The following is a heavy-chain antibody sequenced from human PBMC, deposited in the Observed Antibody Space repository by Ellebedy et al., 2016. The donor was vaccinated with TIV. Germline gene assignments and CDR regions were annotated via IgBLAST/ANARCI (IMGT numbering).Heavy chain of an antibody. CDR3: AKGNSNTWYWGLDI. V-gene: IGHV3-30*18. D-gene: IGHD6-13*01. CDR1: GFTFSSYG. CDR2: ISYDGSDK. J-gene: IGHJ4*02. Sequence: GGSLRLSXAASGFTFSSYGMHWVRQAPGKGLESVAAISYDGSDKYYADSVKGRFTISRDNSKNTLYVQMDSLRGEDTAVYYCAKGNSNTWYWGLDIWGQGTLVTVSS.